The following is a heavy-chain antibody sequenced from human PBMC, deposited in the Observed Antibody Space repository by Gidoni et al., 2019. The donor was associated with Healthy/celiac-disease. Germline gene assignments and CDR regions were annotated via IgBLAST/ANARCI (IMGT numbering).Heavy chain of an antibody. V-gene: IGHV4-39*01. CDR1: GGSISSSSYY. J-gene: IGHJ4*02. Sequence: QLQLQESGPGLVKPAETLSLTCTVSGGSISSSSYYWGWIRQPPGKGLEWIGSIYYSGSTYYNPSLKSRVNISVDTSKNQFSLKLSSVTAADTAVYYCARHERYYYDSSGYSENCDYWGQGTLVTVSS. CDR3: ARHERYYYDSSGYSENCDY. CDR2: IYYSGST. D-gene: IGHD3-22*01.